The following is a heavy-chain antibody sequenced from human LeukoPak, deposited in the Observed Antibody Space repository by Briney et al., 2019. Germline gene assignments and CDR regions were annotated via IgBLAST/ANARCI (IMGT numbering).Heavy chain of an antibody. CDR1: GYTFTSSA. Sequence: ASVKVSCKPSGYTFTSSAINWVRQAPGQGREGMGWINPSNGDTHYAQRLQGRVSITTDISTTTVYMDLRSLRSDDTAVYYCVRDNFFDYWGQGTLVTVSS. V-gene: IGHV1-18*01. CDR3: VRDNFFDY. J-gene: IGHJ4*02. CDR2: INPSNGDT.